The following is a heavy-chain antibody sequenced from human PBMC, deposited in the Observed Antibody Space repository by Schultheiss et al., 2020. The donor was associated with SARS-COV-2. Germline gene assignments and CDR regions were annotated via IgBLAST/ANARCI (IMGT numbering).Heavy chain of an antibody. J-gene: IGHJ4*02. CDR3: ARDREAGTVDY. D-gene: IGHD6-13*01. V-gene: IGHV3-33*01. Sequence: GGSLRLSCAASGFTFSSYGMHWVRQAPGKGLEWVAVIWYDGSNKYYADSVKGRFTISRDNAKNSLYLQMNSLRAEDTALYYCARDREAGTVDYWGQGTLVTVSS. CDR2: IWYDGSNK. CDR1: GFTFSSYG.